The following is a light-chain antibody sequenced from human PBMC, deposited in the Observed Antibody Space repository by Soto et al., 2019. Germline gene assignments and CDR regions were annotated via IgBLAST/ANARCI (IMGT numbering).Light chain of an antibody. Sequence: AIRMTQSPSSFAASTGVRVTSTCRAGQGISSYLAWYQQKPGKAHKLLIYAASTLQSGVPSRFSGSGSGTDFTLTISCLQSEDFATSYCQQYYSYPPTFGQGTKVDIK. CDR1: QGISSY. V-gene: IGKV1-8*01. CDR2: AAS. J-gene: IGKJ1*01. CDR3: QQYYSYPPT.